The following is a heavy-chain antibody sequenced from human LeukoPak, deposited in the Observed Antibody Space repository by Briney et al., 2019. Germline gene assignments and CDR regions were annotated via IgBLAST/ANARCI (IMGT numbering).Heavy chain of an antibody. CDR2: IYYSGST. V-gene: IGHV4-39*01. CDR3: ASIKRVAVVVGWFDP. CDR1: GGSISSSSSY. J-gene: IGHJ5*02. Sequence: PSETLSLTCSVSGGSISSSSSYWAWIRQPPGKGLEWIGIIYYSGSTYYNPSLKSRLTISVDTSKNQFSLKLSSVTAADTAVYYCASIKRVAVVVGWFDPWGQGTLVTVSS. D-gene: IGHD3-22*01.